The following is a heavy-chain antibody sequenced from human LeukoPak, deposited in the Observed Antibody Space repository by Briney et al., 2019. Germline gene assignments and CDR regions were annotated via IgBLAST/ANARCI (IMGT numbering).Heavy chain of an antibody. D-gene: IGHD2-15*01. J-gene: IGHJ3*02. V-gene: IGHV3-48*04. CDR1: GFTFSSYS. CDR3: VREYCSGGSCSDAFDI. CDR2: ISSSSSTI. Sequence: GGSLRLSCAASGFTFSSYSMNWVRQAPGKGLEWVSYISSSSSTIYYADSVKGRFIISRDNAKNSLYLQMNSLRAEDTALYYCVREYCSGGSCSDAFDIWGQGTMVTVSS.